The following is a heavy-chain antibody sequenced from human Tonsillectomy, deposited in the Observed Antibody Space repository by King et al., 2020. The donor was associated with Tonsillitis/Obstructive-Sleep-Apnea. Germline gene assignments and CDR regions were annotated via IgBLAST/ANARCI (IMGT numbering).Heavy chain of an antibody. D-gene: IGHD4-23*01. Sequence: QLVQSGGGLVQPGGSLRLSCAASGFTFSSYWMSWVRQAPGKGLEGVAIINQDGIEKFYVDSVKGRFTISRDNAKNSLYLQMNSLRAEDTAVYYCARVVRWSDYFDYWGQGTLVTVSP. J-gene: IGHJ4*02. CDR2: INQDGIEK. CDR3: ARVVRWSDYFDY. CDR1: GFTFSSYW. V-gene: IGHV3-7*04.